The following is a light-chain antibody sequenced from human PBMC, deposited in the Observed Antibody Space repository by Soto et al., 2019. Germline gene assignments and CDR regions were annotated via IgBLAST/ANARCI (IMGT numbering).Light chain of an antibody. CDR3: TSYSRYRVLV. Sequence: QSALTQPASVSGSLGQSITIACTGTSSDIGGYKYVSWYQQHPGKAPKLIIFEVSNRPSGVSDRFSGCNSGNTASLTISGLQAEDEADYYCTSYSRYRVLVFGGATKVTVL. V-gene: IGLV2-14*01. CDR1: SSDIGGYKY. CDR2: EVS. J-gene: IGLJ3*02.